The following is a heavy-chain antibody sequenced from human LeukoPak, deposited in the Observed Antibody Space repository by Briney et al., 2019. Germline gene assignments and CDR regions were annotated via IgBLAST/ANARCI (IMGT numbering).Heavy chain of an antibody. CDR1: GGSFSGYY. D-gene: IGHD6-13*01. J-gene: IGHJ4*02. Sequence: PSETLSLTCAVYGGSFSGYYWSWIRQPPGKGLEWIGYIYYSGSTNYNPSLKSRVTISVDTSKNQFSLKLSSVTAADTAVYYCARGRKRYSSSWRPPAYFDYWGQGTLVTVSS. V-gene: IGHV4-59*12. CDR2: IYYSGST. CDR3: ARGRKRYSSSWRPPAYFDY.